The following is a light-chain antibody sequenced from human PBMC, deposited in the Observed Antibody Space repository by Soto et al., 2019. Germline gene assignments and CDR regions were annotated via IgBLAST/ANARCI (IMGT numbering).Light chain of an antibody. V-gene: IGKV1-8*01. CDR2: AAS. Sequence: AIRMTQSPSSFSASTGDRVTITCRASQGISSYLAWYQQKPGKAPKLLIYAASTLQSGVPSRFSGSGSGTDFTLTISCLQSEDFATYYCHQYYSYPYTFVQVIKQEIK. CDR1: QGISSY. CDR3: HQYYSYPYT. J-gene: IGKJ2*01.